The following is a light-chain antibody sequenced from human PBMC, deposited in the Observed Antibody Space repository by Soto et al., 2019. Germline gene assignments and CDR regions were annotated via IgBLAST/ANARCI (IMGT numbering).Light chain of an antibody. CDR3: CSFTSTTSLYV. Sequence: QSALAQPASVSGSPGQSITISCTGTGSDVAGYNYVSWFQQHPGKAPKLMMYQVTIRPSGVSNRFSGAKSGNTASLTISGLQAEDEAEYYCCSFTSTTSLYVFGTGTKLTVL. CDR1: GSDVAGYNY. J-gene: IGLJ1*01. V-gene: IGLV2-14*01. CDR2: QVT.